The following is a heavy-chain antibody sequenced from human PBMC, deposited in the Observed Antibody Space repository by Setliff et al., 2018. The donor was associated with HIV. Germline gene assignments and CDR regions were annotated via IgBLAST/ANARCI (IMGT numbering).Heavy chain of an antibody. Sequence: PGGSLRLSCAASGFTFSSYSMSWVRQAPGKGLEWVSVIYSGGYTYYADSVMGRFTISRDNSKNTLYLQMNSLRVEDTAVYYCAREGTGGSSDRDCWGQGTLVTVSS. D-gene: IGHD1-26*01. CDR1: GFTFSSYS. V-gene: IGHV3-53*01. J-gene: IGHJ4*02. CDR3: AREGTGGSSDRDC. CDR2: IYSGGYT.